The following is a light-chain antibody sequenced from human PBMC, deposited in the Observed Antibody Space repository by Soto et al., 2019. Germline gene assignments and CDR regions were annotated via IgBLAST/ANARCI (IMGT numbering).Light chain of an antibody. CDR1: TSDVGGYDY. V-gene: IGLV2-11*01. Sequence: QSALTQPRSVSGSPGQSVAISCTGTTSDVGGYDYVSWHQQHPGKAPELIIFDVSKRPSGVPDRFSGSKSGNTASLTISGLQAEDEAAYFCCSFAGDFYVFRSGTKVPDL. CDR2: DVS. CDR3: CSFAGDFYV. J-gene: IGLJ1*01.